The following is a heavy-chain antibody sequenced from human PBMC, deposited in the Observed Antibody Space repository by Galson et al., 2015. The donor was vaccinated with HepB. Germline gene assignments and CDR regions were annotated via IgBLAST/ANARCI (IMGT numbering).Heavy chain of an antibody. J-gene: IGHJ4*02. CDR2: IKQDGSEK. D-gene: IGHD5-18*01. Sequence: SLRLSCAASGFTFSIYSMNWVRQAPGKGLEWVADIKQDGSEKYYVDSVKGRFTISRDSAYNSLYLQLNSLRVEDTAVYYCRAVDTTSLDYWGQGTLVTVSS. CDR3: RAVDTTSLDY. V-gene: IGHV3-7*01. CDR1: GFTFSIYS.